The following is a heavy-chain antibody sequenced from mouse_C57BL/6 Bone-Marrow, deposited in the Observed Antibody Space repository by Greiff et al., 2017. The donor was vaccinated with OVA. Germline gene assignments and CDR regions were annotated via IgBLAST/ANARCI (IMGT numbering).Heavy chain of an antibody. CDR1: GYTFTSYG. CDR2: IYPRSGNT. CDR3: ARKGGYYWFAY. V-gene: IGHV1-81*01. J-gene: IGHJ3*01. D-gene: IGHD2-3*01. Sequence: QVHVKQSGAELARPGASVKLSCKASGYTFTSYGISWVKQRTGQGLEWIGEIYPRSGNTYYNEKFKGKATLTADKSSSTAYMELRSLTSEDSAVYFCARKGGYYWFAYWGQGTLVTVSA.